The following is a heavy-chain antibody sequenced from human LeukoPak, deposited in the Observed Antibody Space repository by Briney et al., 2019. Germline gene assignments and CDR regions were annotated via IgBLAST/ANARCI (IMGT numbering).Heavy chain of an antibody. CDR1: GGSISSYY. V-gene: IGHV4-59*08. J-gene: IGHJ5*02. CDR3: ARNSRYCRGGSCYPNWFDP. CDR2: IYYSGST. D-gene: IGHD2-15*01. Sequence: SETLSLTCSASGGSISSYYWSWIRQPPGKGLEWIGYIYYSGSTNYNPSLKSRVTISVDTSKNQFSLKLSSVTAADTAVYYCARNSRYCRGGSCYPNWFDPWGQGTLVTVSS.